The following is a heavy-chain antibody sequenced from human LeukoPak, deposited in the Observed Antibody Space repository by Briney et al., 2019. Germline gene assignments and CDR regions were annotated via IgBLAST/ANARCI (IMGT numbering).Heavy chain of an antibody. Sequence: SETLSLTCTVSGGSISSSGYSWGWIRQPPGKGLEWIGSIYYSGSTYYNPSLKSRVTISVDTSKNHFSLKLSSVTAADTAVYYCARHRPQNGDYWGQGTLVTVSS. J-gene: IGHJ4*02. CDR3: ARHRPQNGDY. CDR2: IYYSGST. D-gene: IGHD3-9*01. V-gene: IGHV4-39*01. CDR1: GGSISSSGYS.